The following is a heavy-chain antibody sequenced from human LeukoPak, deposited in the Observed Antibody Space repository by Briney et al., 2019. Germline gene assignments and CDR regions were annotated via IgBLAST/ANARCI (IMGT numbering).Heavy chain of an antibody. CDR3: AKSYGDYAAFDI. CDR1: GFTFDDYA. J-gene: IGHJ3*02. V-gene: IGHV3-9*01. Sequence: QPGGSLRLSCAASGFTFDDYAMHWVWQAPGKGLEWVSGISWNSGSIGYADSVKGRFTISRDNAKNSLYLQMNSLRAEDTALYYCAKSYGDYAAFDIWGQGTMVTVSS. CDR2: ISWNSGSI. D-gene: IGHD4-17*01.